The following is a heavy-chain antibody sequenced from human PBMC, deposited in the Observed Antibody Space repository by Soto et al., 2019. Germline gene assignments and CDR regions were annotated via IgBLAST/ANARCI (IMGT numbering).Heavy chain of an antibody. CDR1: GDSVSSNSVA. CDR2: TYYRSKWCN. Sequence: SPTLSLTCAISGDSVSSNSVAWNWIRQSPSRGLEWLGRTYYRSKWCNDYAVSVKSRITINPDTSKNQFSLQLNSVTPEDTAVYYCTRSFILTGEYVWGRWNWFDPWGQGTLVTVSS. V-gene: IGHV6-1*01. D-gene: IGHD3-9*01. CDR3: TRSFILTGEYVWGRWNWFDP. J-gene: IGHJ5*02.